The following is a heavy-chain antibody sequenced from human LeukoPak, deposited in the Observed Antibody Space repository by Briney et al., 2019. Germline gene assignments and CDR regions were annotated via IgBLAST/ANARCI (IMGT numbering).Heavy chain of an antibody. CDR2: ISPGGGST. Sequence: GASVKVSRKASGYSFTNYYMHWVRQAPGQGLEWMGMISPGGGSTMYAQKFQGRVSMTRDMSTSTFYMELSSLRSEDTAIYYCATDMGSGSQVWFDPWGQGILVTVSS. CDR3: ATDMGSGSQVWFDP. D-gene: IGHD3-10*01. J-gene: IGHJ5*02. CDR1: GYSFTNYY. V-gene: IGHV1-46*01.